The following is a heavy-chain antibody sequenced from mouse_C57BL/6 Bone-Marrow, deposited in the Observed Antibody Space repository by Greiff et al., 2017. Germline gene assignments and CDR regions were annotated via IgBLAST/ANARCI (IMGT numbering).Heavy chain of an antibody. Sequence: QVQLQQPGAELVKPGASVKLSCKASGYTFTSYWMHWVKQRPGRGLEWIGRIDPNSGGTKYTEKFKSKATLTVDKPSSAAYMQLSSLTSEDSAFYYCARYGIYDGYYEDYFDYWGQGTTLTVSS. D-gene: IGHD2-3*01. CDR1: GYTFTSYW. CDR3: ARYGIYDGYYEDYFDY. V-gene: IGHV1-72*01. J-gene: IGHJ2*01. CDR2: IDPNSGGT.